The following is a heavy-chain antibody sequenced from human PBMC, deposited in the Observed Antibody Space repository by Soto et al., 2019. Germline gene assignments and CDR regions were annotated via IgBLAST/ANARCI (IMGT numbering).Heavy chain of an antibody. D-gene: IGHD6-13*01. J-gene: IGHJ5*02. CDR1: GFTFTSHW. CDR3: AREIIAVIGTIRWFDP. CDR2: INGDGSSI. V-gene: IGHV3-74*01. Sequence: EVQLVESGGGLVQPGGSLRLSCAASGFTFTSHWMHWVRQAPGKGPVWVSRINGDGSSISYADSVKGLFTISRDNAKKTLYLQMNSLRAEDTAVYYCAREIIAVIGTIRWFDPWGQGTLVTVSS.